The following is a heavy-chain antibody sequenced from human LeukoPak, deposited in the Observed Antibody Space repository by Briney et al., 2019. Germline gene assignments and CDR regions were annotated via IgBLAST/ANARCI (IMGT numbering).Heavy chain of an antibody. J-gene: IGHJ3*02. Sequence: GVSLRLSCTASGFTFGDYAMSWVRQAPGKGLEWVGFIRSKAYGGTTEYAASVKGRFTISRDDSKSIAYLQMNSLKTADTAVYYCTREDAFDIWGQGTMVTVSS. CDR1: GFTFGDYA. CDR2: IRSKAYGGTT. V-gene: IGHV3-49*04. CDR3: TREDAFDI.